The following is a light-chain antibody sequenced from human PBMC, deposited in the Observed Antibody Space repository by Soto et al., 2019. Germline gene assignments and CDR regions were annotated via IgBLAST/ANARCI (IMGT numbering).Light chain of an antibody. CDR1: QSVSSDY. CDR3: QQYHTSRT. J-gene: IGKJ1*01. Sequence: EIVLTQSPGTLSLSPGEGATLSCSASQSVSSDYLAWYQKKPGQAPRLLIYGASSRATGIPDRFSGSGSGTDFTLTISRLEPEDSAVYYCQQYHTSRTFGQGTKVEIK. CDR2: GAS. V-gene: IGKV3-20*01.